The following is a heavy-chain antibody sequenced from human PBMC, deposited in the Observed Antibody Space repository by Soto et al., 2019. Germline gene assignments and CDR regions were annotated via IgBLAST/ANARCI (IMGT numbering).Heavy chain of an antibody. CDR3: ARGDYGDYAGFY. D-gene: IGHD4-17*01. CDR2: IDYSGST. V-gene: IGHV4-31*03. CDR1: GGSISSGGYY. Sequence: QVQLQESGPGLVKPSQTLSLTCTVSGGSISSGGYYWSWLRQHPGKGLEWIGYIDYSGSTYYNPSLKSRVTISVDTSKNQFSLKLSSVTAADTAVYYCARGDYGDYAGFYWGQGTLVTVSS. J-gene: IGHJ4*02.